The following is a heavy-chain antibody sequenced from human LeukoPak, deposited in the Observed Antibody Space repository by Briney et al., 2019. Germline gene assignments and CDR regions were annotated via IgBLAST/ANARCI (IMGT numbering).Heavy chain of an antibody. CDR1: GYSFTTYW. J-gene: IGHJ4*02. D-gene: IGHD7-27*01. CDR2: IYPGDSDT. CDR3: ARGERGNWGLYYFDY. V-gene: IGHV5-51*01. Sequence: GESLKISCKGSGYSFTTYWIGWVRQMPGKGLEWMGIIYPGDSDTTYSPSFQGQVTISADKSISTAYLQWSSLKASDTAMYYCARGERGNWGLYYFDYWGQGTLVTVSS.